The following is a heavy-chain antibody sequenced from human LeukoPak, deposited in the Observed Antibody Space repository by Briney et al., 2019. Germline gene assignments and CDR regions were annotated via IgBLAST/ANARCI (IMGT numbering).Heavy chain of an antibody. CDR3: AKDNKRYSYDY. CDR1: GFTFRSYG. Sequence: PGGSLTLTCAASGFTFRSYGMHWVRQAPGKGLEWVAVISDDGNKKYYADSVKGRFTISRDSSKNTLYLQMNSLRVEDTAVYYCAKDNKRYSYDYWGQGTLVTVSS. CDR2: ISDDGNKK. V-gene: IGHV3-30*18. D-gene: IGHD5-18*01. J-gene: IGHJ4*02.